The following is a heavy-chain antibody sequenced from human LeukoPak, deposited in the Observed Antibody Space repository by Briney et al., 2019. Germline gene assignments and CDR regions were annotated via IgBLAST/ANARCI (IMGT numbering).Heavy chain of an antibody. D-gene: IGHD4/OR15-4a*01. V-gene: IGHV3-7*01. CDR1: GFTFSSYW. Sequence: GGSLRLSCAASGFTFSSYWMSWVRQAPGKGLEWVANIKQDGSEKYYVDPVKGRFTISRDNAKNSLYLQMNSLRAEDTAVYYCARRAGAYSHPYDYWGQGTLVTVSS. J-gene: IGHJ4*02. CDR2: IKQDGSEK. CDR3: ARRAGAYSHPYDY.